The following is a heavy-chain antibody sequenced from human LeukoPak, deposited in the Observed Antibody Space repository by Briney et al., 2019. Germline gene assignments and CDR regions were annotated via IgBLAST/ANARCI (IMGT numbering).Heavy chain of an antibody. J-gene: IGHJ4*02. CDR3: ARLVDYGSGSH. Sequence: SETLSLTCAVYGGSFSGYYWSWIRQPPGKGLEWIGEINHSGSTNYNPSLKSRVTISVDTSKNQFSLKLRFVTAADTAVYYCARLVDYGSGSHWGQGTLVIVSS. D-gene: IGHD3-10*01. CDR2: INHSGST. V-gene: IGHV4-34*01. CDR1: GGSFSGYY.